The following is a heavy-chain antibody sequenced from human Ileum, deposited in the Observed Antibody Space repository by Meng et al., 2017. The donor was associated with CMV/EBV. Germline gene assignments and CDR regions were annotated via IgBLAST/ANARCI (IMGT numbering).Heavy chain of an antibody. V-gene: IGHV3-49*04. J-gene: IGHJ4*02. CDR1: GFTFADYC. D-gene: IGHD3-16*01. Sequence: GGSLRLSCTASGFTFADYCLTWVRQAPGKGLEWVGFIGNQHFSGTLQYAASVKGRFTFSRDNSKNIAYLQMNSLRTEDTAVYYCSRWGTETQQLLPYWGQGTLVTGSS. CDR3: SRWGTETQQLLPY. CDR2: IGNQHFSGTL.